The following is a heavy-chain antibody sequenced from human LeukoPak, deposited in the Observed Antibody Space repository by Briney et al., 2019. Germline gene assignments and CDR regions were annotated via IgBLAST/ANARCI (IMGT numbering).Heavy chain of an antibody. Sequence: PGGSLRLSCAASGFTFSTFSMNWVRQAPGKGLEWVSSISGRSNYIFYADSVKGRFTISRDNAENSLYLQMSSLRAEDTAVYYCAHGSMYQLDYWGQGTLVTVSS. J-gene: IGHJ4*02. CDR1: GFTFSTFS. CDR2: ISGRSNYI. V-gene: IGHV3-21*04. D-gene: IGHD2-2*01. CDR3: AHGSMYQLDY.